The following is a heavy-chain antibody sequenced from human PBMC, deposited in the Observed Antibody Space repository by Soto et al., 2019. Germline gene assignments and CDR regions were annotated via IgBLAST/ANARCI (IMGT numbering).Heavy chain of an antibody. Sequence: GGSLRLSCAASGFTFSDYYMDWVRQAPGKGLEWVGRSRNKANRYTTEYAASVKGRFTISRDDSENSLFLQMNSLKTEDTAVYYCVRGYKSFDSWGQGTLVTVSS. CDR3: VRGYKSFDS. CDR1: GFTFSDYY. D-gene: IGHD1-1*01. V-gene: IGHV3-72*01. J-gene: IGHJ4*02. CDR2: SRNKANRYTT.